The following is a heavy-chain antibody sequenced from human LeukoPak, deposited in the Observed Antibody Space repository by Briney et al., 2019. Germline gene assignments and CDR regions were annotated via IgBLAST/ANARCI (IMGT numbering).Heavy chain of an antibody. CDR1: GGSISSYY. V-gene: IGHV4-59*12. CDR2: IYYTGNS. Sequence: SETLSLTCTVSGGSISSYYWNWIRQPPGKGLEWIGYIYYTGNSNYNPSLKSRVTISVDTSKNQFSLKLSSVTAADTAVYYCATLLRGSDNLDYWGQGTLVTVSS. J-gene: IGHJ4*02. CDR3: ATLLRGSDNLDY. D-gene: IGHD2-15*01.